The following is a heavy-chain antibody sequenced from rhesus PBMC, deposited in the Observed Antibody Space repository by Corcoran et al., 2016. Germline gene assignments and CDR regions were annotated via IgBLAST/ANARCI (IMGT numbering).Heavy chain of an antibody. J-gene: IGHJ4*01. Sequence: EVQLVQSGAEVKRPGESLRISCKTSGYSFTGSWIRWVRQLPVKDLEWMGMFYPGDSDTIYSPSFQGQVTISADKSSSTAYLQWSSLKASDTATYYCAKDAGDYWGQGVLVTVSS. CDR3: AKDAGDY. V-gene: IGHV5-43*01. CDR2: FYPGDSDT. CDR1: GYSFTGSW.